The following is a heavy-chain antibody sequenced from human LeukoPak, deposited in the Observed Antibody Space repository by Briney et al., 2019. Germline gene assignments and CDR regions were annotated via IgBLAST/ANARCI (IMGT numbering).Heavy chain of an antibody. D-gene: IGHD5-18*01. V-gene: IGHV1-2*02. CDR2: INPNSDGT. Sequence: GPVKVSCKASGYTFTGYYMHWVRQAPGQGLEWMGWINPNSDGTNYAQKFQGRVTMTRDTSISTAYMELSRLRSDDTAVYYCAREYSYGFRRFYYYMDVWGKGTTVTVSS. CDR3: AREYSYGFRRFYYYMDV. CDR1: GYTFTGYY. J-gene: IGHJ6*03.